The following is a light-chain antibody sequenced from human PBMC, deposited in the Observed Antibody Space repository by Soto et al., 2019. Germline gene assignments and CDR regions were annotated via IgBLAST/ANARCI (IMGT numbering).Light chain of an antibody. CDR3: QQYGSSGT. CDR1: QSVSNNY. J-gene: IGKJ1*01. CDR2: GAS. Sequence: EIVLTQSPCTLSLSPVERATLSCRASQSVSNNYLAWYQQNPGQAPRLLIYGASNRATGIPDRFSGSGSGTDFTLTISRLEPEDFAVYYCQQYGSSGTFGQGTKVDIK. V-gene: IGKV3-20*01.